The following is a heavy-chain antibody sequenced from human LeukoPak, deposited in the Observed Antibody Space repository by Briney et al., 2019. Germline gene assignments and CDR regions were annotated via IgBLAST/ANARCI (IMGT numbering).Heavy chain of an antibody. CDR2: INHSGST. Sequence: SETLSLTCAVYGGSFSGYYWSWIRQPPGKGLEWIGEINHSGSTNYNPSLKSRVTISVDTSKNQFSLKLSSVTAADTAVYYCARGLYYYDSSGYDSDEYYYYYYYMDVWGKGTTVTISS. J-gene: IGHJ6*03. CDR3: ARGLYYYDSSGYDSDEYYYYYYYMDV. D-gene: IGHD3-22*01. V-gene: IGHV4-34*01. CDR1: GGSFSGYY.